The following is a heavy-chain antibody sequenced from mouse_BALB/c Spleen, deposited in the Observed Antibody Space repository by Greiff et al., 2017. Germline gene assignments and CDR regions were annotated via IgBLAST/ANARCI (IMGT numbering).Heavy chain of an antibody. Sequence: VQLQQSGPELVKPGASVKMSCKASGYTFTSYVMHWVKQKPGQGLEWIGYINPSTGYTEYNQKFKDKATLTADKSSSTAYMQLSSLTSEDSAVYYCARPYYGSSPFAYWGQGTLVTVSA. V-gene: IGHV1-14*01. CDR2: INPSTGYT. CDR1: GYTFTSYV. CDR3: ARPYYGSSPFAY. J-gene: IGHJ3*01. D-gene: IGHD1-1*01.